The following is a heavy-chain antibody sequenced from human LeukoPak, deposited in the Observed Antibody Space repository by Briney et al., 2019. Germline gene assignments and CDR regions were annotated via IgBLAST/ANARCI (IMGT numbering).Heavy chain of an antibody. V-gene: IGHV4-30-4*01. CDR2: IYYSGST. D-gene: IGHD3-22*01. Sequence: PLETLSLTCTVSGGSISSGNYYWSWIRQPPGKGLEWIGYIYYSGSTYYNPSLRSRLTISRDTSKNQFSLKLTSVTAADTAVYYCAREVIVWGQGTLVTVSS. J-gene: IGHJ4*02. CDR3: AREVIV. CDR1: GGSISSGNYY.